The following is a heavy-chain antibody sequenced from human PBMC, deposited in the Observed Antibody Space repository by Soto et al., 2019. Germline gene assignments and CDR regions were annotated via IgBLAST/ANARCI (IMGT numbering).Heavy chain of an antibody. CDR2: IYYSGST. CDR3: ARDNGEVRGVIDY. Sequence: TSETLSLTCTVSGGSISSGGYYWSWIRQHPGKGLEWIGYIYYSGSTYYNPSLKSRVTISVDTSKNQFSLKLSSVTAADTAVYYCARDNGEVRGVIDYWGQGTLVTVSS. J-gene: IGHJ4*02. CDR1: GGSISSGGYY. D-gene: IGHD3-10*01. V-gene: IGHV4-31*03.